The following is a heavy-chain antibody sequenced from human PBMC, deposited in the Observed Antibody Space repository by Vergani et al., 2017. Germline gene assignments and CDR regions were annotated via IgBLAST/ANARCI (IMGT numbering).Heavy chain of an antibody. CDR1: GYNFTGYY. D-gene: IGHD4-17*01. CDR2: INPNSGGT. Sequence: QVQLVQSGAEVKKPGASVKVSCKASGYNFTGYYMHWVRQAPGQGLEWMGWINPNSGGTNYAQKFQGRVTMTRDTSISTAYMELRRLRSDDTAVYYRARVFVHYGDYYDYWGQGTLVTVSS. CDR3: ARVFVHYGDYYDY. V-gene: IGHV1-2*02. J-gene: IGHJ4*02.